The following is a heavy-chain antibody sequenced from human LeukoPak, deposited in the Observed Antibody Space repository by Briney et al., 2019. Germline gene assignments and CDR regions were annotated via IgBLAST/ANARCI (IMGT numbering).Heavy chain of an antibody. V-gene: IGHV1-8*01. CDR2: MNPNSGNT. Sequence: ASVKVSCKASGYTFTSYDIKWVRQATGQGLEWMGWMNPNSGNTGYAQKFQGRVTMARNTSISTAYMELSSLRSEDTAVYYCARVSLDYGDYPNWFDPWGQGTLVTVSS. J-gene: IGHJ5*02. CDR3: ARVSLDYGDYPNWFDP. D-gene: IGHD4-17*01. CDR1: GYTFTSYD.